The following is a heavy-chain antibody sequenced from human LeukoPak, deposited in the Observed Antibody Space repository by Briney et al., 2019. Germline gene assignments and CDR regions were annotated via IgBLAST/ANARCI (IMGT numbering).Heavy chain of an antibody. D-gene: IGHD5-18*01. CDR2: IYPGDSDT. J-gene: IGHJ6*04. CDR3: ARHGDTAIPDDYGMDV. V-gene: IGHV5-51*01. Sequence: GESLKISCKGSGYSFTSYWIGWVRQMPGKGLGWMGIIYPGDSDTRYSPSFQGQVTISADKSISTAYLQWSSLKASDTAMYYCARHGDTAIPDDYGMDVWGKGTTVTVSS. CDR1: GYSFTSYW.